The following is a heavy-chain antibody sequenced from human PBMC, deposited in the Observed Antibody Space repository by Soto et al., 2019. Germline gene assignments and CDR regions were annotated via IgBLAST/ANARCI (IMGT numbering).Heavy chain of an antibody. CDR1: GFPFGIYT. CDR2: ISSSGTYI. J-gene: IGHJ4*02. D-gene: IGHD1-7*01. CDR3: AREGNYHEF. Sequence: AGGSLRLSCETSGFPFGIYTINWVRQAPGKGLEWVSSISSSGTYIDYADSVEGRFAISRDDAKNSVFLKMTSLRVDDTAVYYCAREGNYHEFRGQGTLVTVSS. V-gene: IGHV3-21*01.